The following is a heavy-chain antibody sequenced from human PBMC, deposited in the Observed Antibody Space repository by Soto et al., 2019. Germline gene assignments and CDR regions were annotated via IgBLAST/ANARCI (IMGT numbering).Heavy chain of an antibody. D-gene: IGHD2-2*01. CDR3: ARDFSSSTSCMRPVCYYSYGMDV. CDR1: GFTFSSYG. V-gene: IGHV3-33*01. J-gene: IGHJ6*02. Sequence: QVQLVESGGGVVQPGRSLRLSCAASGFTFSSYGMHWVRQAPGKGLEWVAVIWYDGSNKYYADSVKGRFTISRDNSKNGPYLDMTSLRSDDTAVYYCARDFSSSTSCMRPVCYYSYGMDVWGQGTTVTVSS. CDR2: IWYDGSNK.